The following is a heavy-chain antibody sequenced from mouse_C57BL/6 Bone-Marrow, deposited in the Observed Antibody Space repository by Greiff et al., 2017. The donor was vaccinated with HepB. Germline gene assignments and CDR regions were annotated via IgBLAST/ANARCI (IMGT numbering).Heavy chain of an antibody. CDR3: TREDGYSFAY. Sequence: EVMLVESGEGLVKPGGSLKLSCAASGFTFSSYAMSWVRQTPEKRLEWVAYISSGGDYIYYADTVKGRFTISRDNARNTLYLQMSSLKSEDTAMYYCTREDGYSFAYWGQGTLVTVSA. CDR2: ISSGGDYI. V-gene: IGHV5-9-1*02. D-gene: IGHD2-3*01. J-gene: IGHJ3*01. CDR1: GFTFSSYA.